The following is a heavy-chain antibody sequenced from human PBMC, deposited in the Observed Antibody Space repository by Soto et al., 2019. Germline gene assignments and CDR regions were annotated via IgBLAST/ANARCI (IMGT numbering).Heavy chain of an antibody. D-gene: IGHD3-22*01. CDR3: ANLYYYDTSGREGY. CDR2: ISGSGGST. Sequence: EVQLLESGGGLVQPGGSLRLSCVASGFTFSSYAMSWVRQAPGKGLEWVSVISGSGGSTYYADSVKGRFTISRDNSKNTLFLQMNSLRAEDTAVYYCANLYYYDTSGREGYWGHGTLVTVSS. CDR1: GFTFSSYA. V-gene: IGHV3-23*01. J-gene: IGHJ4*01.